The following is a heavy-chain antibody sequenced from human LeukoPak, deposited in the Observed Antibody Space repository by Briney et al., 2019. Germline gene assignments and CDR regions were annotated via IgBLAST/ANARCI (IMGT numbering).Heavy chain of an antibody. J-gene: IGHJ4*02. V-gene: IGHV3-21*04. CDR3: AKDRTNYDFWSGSFDY. D-gene: IGHD3-3*01. CDR2: ISSSSSYI. Sequence: PGGSLRLSCAASGFTFSSYSMNWVRQAPGKGLEWVSSISSSSSYIYYADSVKGRFTISRDNAKDSLYLQMNSLRAEDTAVYYCAKDRTNYDFWSGSFDYWGQGTLVTVSS. CDR1: GFTFSSYS.